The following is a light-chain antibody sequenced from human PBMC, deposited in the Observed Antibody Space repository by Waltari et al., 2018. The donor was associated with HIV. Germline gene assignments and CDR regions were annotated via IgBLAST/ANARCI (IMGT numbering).Light chain of an antibody. Sequence: QSVLTQPPSVSGAPGQRVTISCTGSSSNIGAGYDVHWYQQRPGTAPKLLIYDNTNRPSWVPDRIAGSKSGTSASLAITGRQGEDEADYYCQSYDSSLSGYVFGTGTKVTVL. CDR1: SSNIGAGYD. V-gene: IGLV1-40*01. CDR3: QSYDSSLSGYV. J-gene: IGLJ1*01. CDR2: DNT.